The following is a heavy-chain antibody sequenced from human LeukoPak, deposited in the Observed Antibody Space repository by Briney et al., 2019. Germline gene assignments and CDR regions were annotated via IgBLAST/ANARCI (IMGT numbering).Heavy chain of an antibody. V-gene: IGHV3-48*03. J-gene: IGHJ4*02. CDR3: ARGSF. Sequence: GGSLRLSCVTSGLTFSIYDMNWVRQAPGKGLEWISYIRTSGDTMHYADSVEGRFTISRDNARSSLYLQMNSLRADDTAVYYCARGSFWGQGTLVTVSS. CDR1: GLTFSIYD. CDR2: IRTSGDTM.